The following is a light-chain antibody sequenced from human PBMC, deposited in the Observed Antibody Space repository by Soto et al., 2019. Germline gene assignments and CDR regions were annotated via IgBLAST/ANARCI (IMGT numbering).Light chain of an antibody. CDR1: QSIKNNY. CDR2: GAS. CDR3: QQYGSSLTWA. V-gene: IGKV3-20*01. Sequence: ENVLAQSPGTLSLSPGGRATLSCRASQSIKNNYLAWYQQKPGQAPRLLIYGASSRATGIPDRFSSSGSGTDFTLTISRLQPEDSAVYYCQQYGSSLTWAFGQGTKVAIK. J-gene: IGKJ1*01.